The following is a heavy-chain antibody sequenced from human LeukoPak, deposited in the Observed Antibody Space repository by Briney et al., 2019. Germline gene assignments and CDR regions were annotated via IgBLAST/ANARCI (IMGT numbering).Heavy chain of an antibody. CDR3: ARRTHARDY. CDR1: GDSIISSSFL. D-gene: IGHD1-7*01. CDR2: IFFRGTT. Sequence: PSETLSLTCTVSGDSIISSSFLWGWVRQPPGKGLEWLGSIFFRGTTYYNPSLKSRVTISVDTAKSQFSLKLSSVTAADTAVYYCARRTHARDYWGQGTLVTVSS. J-gene: IGHJ4*02. V-gene: IGHV4-39*01.